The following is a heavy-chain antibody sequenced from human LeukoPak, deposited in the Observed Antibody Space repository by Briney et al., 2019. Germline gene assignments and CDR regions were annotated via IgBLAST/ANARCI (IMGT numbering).Heavy chain of an antibody. CDR2: TYYSGST. J-gene: IGHJ4*02. CDR3: ARGRKGLDY. Sequence: SETLSLTCTVSGGSISSSSYYWGWIRQPPGKGLEWIGSTYYSGSTYYNPSLKSRVTISVDTSKNQFSLKLSSVTAADTAVYYCARGRKGLDYWGQGTLVTVSS. V-gene: IGHV4-39*01. CDR1: GGSISSSSYY.